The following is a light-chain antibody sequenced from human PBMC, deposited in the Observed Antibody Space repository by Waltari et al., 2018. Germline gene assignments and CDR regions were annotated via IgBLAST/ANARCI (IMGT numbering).Light chain of an antibody. CDR1: SSNIGAVYD. CDR2: GHN. V-gene: IGLV1-40*01. CDR3: QSYDSSVSAWV. Sequence: QSVLTQPPSVSGAPGQSITISCTGSSSNIGAVYDVHWYQHLPGTAPKLLIYGHNNRPSGVPDRFSGSKSGTSASLAITGLQAEDEADYYCQSYDSSVSAWVFGGGTKLTVV. J-gene: IGLJ3*02.